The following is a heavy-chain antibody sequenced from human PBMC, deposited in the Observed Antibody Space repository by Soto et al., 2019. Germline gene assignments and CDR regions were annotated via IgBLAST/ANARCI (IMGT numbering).Heavy chain of an antibody. D-gene: IGHD3-9*01. Sequence: ASVKVSGKVSGYTRTELSMHWVRQAPGKGLEWMGVLDPEDGETIYAQKFQGRVTMTEDTSTDTAYMELSSLRSEDTAVYYCATVGGRVPAAGTSYYDILTGYYKDYFDYWGQGTLVTVSS. CDR3: ATVGGRVPAAGTSYYDILTGYYKDYFDY. V-gene: IGHV1-24*01. J-gene: IGHJ4*02. CDR2: LDPEDGET. CDR1: GYTRTELS.